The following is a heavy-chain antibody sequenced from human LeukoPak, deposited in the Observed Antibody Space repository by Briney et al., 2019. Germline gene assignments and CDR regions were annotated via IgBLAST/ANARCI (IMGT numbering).Heavy chain of an antibody. Sequence: PGGSLRLSCAASGFSFSNYEMNWVRPAPGKGLEWVSYISSSASTIYYADSVKGRFTISRDNAKNSLYLQMSSLRAEDTAVYYCARGVFYSSDYSNCFDPWGQGTLVTVSS. V-gene: IGHV3-48*03. D-gene: IGHD6-19*01. CDR3: ARGVFYSSDYSNCFDP. CDR1: GFSFSNYE. J-gene: IGHJ5*02. CDR2: ISSSASTI.